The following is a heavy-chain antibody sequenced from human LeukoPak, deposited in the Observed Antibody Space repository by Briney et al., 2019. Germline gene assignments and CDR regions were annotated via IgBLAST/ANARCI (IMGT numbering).Heavy chain of an antibody. V-gene: IGHV3-23*01. CDR3: AKDYYDSSGYYTPGRINWFDP. Sequence: QPGGSLRLSCAASGFTFSSYAMSWVRQAPGKGLEWVSAISGSGGSTYYADSVKGRFTISRDNSKNTLYLQMNSLRAEDTAVYYCAKDYYDSSGYYTPGRINWFDPWGQGTLVTVSS. D-gene: IGHD3-22*01. J-gene: IGHJ5*02. CDR1: GFTFSSYA. CDR2: ISGSGGST.